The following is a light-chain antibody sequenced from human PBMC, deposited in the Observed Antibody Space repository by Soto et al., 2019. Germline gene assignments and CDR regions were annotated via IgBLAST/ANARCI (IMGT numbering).Light chain of an antibody. CDR1: QDIAGY. Sequence: DIQVTQSPSSVSASVGARVPITCRARQDIAGYLAWYQHKPGRTPELLIHGASRLQGGVPARFSGSGSGTDFTLSINSLQPEDFATYYCQQAYSFPITFGQGTRLEIK. J-gene: IGKJ5*01. CDR2: GAS. V-gene: IGKV1D-12*01. CDR3: QQAYSFPIT.